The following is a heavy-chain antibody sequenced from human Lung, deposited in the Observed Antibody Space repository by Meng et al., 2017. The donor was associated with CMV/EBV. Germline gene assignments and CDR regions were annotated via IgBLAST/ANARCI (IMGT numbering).Heavy chain of an antibody. V-gene: IGHV1-18*01. CDR1: GYTFTNYG. D-gene: IGHD1-26*01. Sequence: QVQPGQSGAEVRTPGASVKVSCKATGYTFTNYGITWVRQAPGQGLEWMGWINAYNGDTNYAQTLQGRVTMTTDTSTSTAYMELRSLRSDDTAVYYCARVEVGITSGDYWGQGTLVTVSS. J-gene: IGHJ4*02. CDR3: ARVEVGITSGDY. CDR2: INAYNGDT.